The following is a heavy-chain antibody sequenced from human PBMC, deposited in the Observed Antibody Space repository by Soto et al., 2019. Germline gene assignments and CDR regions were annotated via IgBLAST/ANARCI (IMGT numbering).Heavy chain of an antibody. D-gene: IGHD6-13*01. CDR3: ARDRWSSSSGYYYYYYMDV. CDR2: IWYDGSNK. V-gene: IGHV3-33*01. J-gene: IGHJ6*03. CDR1: GFTFSSYG. Sequence: GGSLRLSCAASGFTFSSYGMHWVRQAPGKGLEWVAVIWYDGSNKYYADSVKGRFTISRDNSKNTLYLQMNSLRAEDTAVYYCARDRWSSSSGYYYYYYMDVWGKGTTVTVSS.